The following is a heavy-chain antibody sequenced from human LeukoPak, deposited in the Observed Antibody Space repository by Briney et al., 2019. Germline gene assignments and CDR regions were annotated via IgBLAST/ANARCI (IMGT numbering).Heavy chain of an antibody. V-gene: IGHV1-18*01. CDR3: ARVDRNTLLPSD. CDR2: ISAYNGNT. CDR1: GYTFTSYG. J-gene: IGHJ4*02. Sequence: ASVKVSCKACGYTFTSYGISWVRQAPGQGLEWMGWISAYNGNTNYAQKLQGRVTMTTDTSTSTAYMELRSLRSDDTAVYYCARVDRNTLLPSDWGQGTLVTVSS. D-gene: IGHD5-12*01.